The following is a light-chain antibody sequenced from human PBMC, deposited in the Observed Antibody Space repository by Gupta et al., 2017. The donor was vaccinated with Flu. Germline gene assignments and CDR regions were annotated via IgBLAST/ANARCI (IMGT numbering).Light chain of an antibody. CDR3: MQGTYWPT. Sequence: DAVLTQSPLALPVTLGQPASISCRSSQSLVHRNGNIYLTWFQQRPGQSPRRLIYRVSNRDSGVPDRLSGSGSGTDFTRKISRVEAEDVEVYYCMQGTYWPTCGQETKVKIK. V-gene: IGKV2-30*02. J-gene: IGKJ1*01. CDR2: RVS. CDR1: QSLVHRNGNIY.